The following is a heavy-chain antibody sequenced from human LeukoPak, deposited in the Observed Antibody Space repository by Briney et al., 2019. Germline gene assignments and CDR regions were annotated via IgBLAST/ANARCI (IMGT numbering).Heavy chain of an antibody. V-gene: IGHV3-23*01. J-gene: IGHJ4*02. CDR3: AKELTSEGYFDY. CDR2: ISGSGGST. CDR1: GFTFSSYA. D-gene: IGHD3-9*01. Sequence: GGSLRLSCAASGFTFSSYAMSWVRQAPGKGLKWVSAISGSGGSTDYADSVKGRFTISRDNSKNTLYLQMNSLRAEDTAVYYCAKELTSEGYFDYRGQGTLVTVSS.